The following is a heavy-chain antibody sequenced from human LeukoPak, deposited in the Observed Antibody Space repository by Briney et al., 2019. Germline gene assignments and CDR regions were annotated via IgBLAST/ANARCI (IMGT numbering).Heavy chain of an antibody. J-gene: IGHJ4*02. Sequence: GGSLRLSCAASGFTFEDYTMHWVRQAPGKRLEWVSLIGWDGARTNYADSLKGRFAISRDNRKNCLYLQMNSLRTEDTALYYCAKGSNSWPSLFDYWGQGTLVTVSS. D-gene: IGHD6-13*01. CDR2: IGWDGART. CDR1: GFTFEDYT. V-gene: IGHV3-43*01. CDR3: AKGSNSWPSLFDY.